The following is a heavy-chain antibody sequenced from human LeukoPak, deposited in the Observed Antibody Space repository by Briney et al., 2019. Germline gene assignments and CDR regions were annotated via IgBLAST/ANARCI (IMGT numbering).Heavy chain of an antibody. J-gene: IGHJ4*02. CDR2: IKHDGSDK. V-gene: IGHV3-7*04. CDR3: ARSQSLGY. Sequence: PGGSLRLSCAASRFTFSSYWMSWVRQAPGKGLEWVANIKHDGSDKYYVDSVKGRFTISRDNAENSLYLQMNSLRAEDTAMYYCARSQSLGYWGQGTLVTVSS. CDR1: RFTFSSYW.